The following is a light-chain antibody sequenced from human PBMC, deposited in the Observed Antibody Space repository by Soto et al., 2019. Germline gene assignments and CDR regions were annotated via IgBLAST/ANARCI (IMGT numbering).Light chain of an antibody. CDR3: CSYADNYSYV. J-gene: IGLJ1*01. CDR2: DVS. CDR1: SSDVGAYNY. Sequence: QSVLTQPRSVSGAPGQSGTVSCTGTSSDVGAYNYVSWYQQHPGKAPKLMTYDVSKRPSGVPDRFSGSKSGNTASLTISGLQAEDEADYYCCSYADNYSYVFGTGTKVTVL. V-gene: IGLV2-11*01.